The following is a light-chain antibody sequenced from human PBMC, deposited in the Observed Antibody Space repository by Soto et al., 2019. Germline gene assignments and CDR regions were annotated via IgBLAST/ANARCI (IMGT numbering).Light chain of an antibody. Sequence: DIQMTPSPSTLSASVGDRVTITCRASQSSSSWLAWYQQKPGKATKLLSYKASSLESGVPSRFSGSGSGTEVTLTIISLQPDDFDTYYCQQHKSYPYTFGQRTNLELK. V-gene: IGKV1-5*03. CDR2: KAS. CDR3: QQHKSYPYT. J-gene: IGKJ2*01. CDR1: QSSSSW.